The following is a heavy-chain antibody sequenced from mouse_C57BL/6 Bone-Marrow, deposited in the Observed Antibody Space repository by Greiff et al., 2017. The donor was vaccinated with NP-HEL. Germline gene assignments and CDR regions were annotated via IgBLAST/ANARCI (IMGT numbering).Heavy chain of an antibody. Sequence: EVQLQESGPGLVKPSQSLSLTCSVTGYSITSGYYWNWIRQFPGNKLDWMSYIRYDGSNNYNPSLKNRISITRDTSKNQFFLKLNSVTTEDTATYYCASRDGYLYYFDYWGQGTTLTVSS. CDR1: GYSITSGYY. V-gene: IGHV3-6*01. CDR3: ASRDGYLYYFDY. J-gene: IGHJ2*01. CDR2: IRYDGSN. D-gene: IGHD2-3*01.